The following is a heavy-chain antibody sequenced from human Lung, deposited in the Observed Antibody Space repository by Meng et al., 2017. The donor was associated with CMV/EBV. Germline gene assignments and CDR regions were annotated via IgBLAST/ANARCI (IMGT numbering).Heavy chain of an antibody. V-gene: IGHV4/OR15-8*01. CDR3: LRRCGGAL. J-gene: IGHJ1*01. Sequence: QAQLRESRPALVQPSAALARSSAGCSDSSSWQQWWAWDRQPSSGGMEWIGGIPHSGSRAYRPSIKGRVSMSIFKSKLQFSLELTTVADEGAGVYHCLRRCGGALWGQGTLVTVSS. CDR2: IPHSGSR. CDR1: SDSSSWQQW. D-gene: IGHD2-21*01.